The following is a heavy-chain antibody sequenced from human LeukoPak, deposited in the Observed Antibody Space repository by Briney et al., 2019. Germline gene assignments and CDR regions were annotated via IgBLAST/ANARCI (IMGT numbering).Heavy chain of an antibody. Sequence: ASVKVSCKASGYTFTSYDISWVRQAPGQGLEWMGWISAYNGNTNYAQKLQGRVTTTTDTSTSTAYMELRSLRSDDSAVYFCARVPIPPYSSSWYQPFDYWGQGTLVTVSS. D-gene: IGHD6-13*01. CDR3: ARVPIPPYSSSWYQPFDY. V-gene: IGHV1-18*01. J-gene: IGHJ4*02. CDR1: GYTFTSYD. CDR2: ISAYNGNT.